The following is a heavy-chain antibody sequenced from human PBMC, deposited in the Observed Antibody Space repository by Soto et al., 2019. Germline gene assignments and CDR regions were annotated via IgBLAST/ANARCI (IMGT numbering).Heavy chain of an antibody. D-gene: IGHD2-2*02. CDR2: IWYDGSNK. V-gene: IGHV3-33*01. CDR3: ARDRERYCSSTSCYIYYYYYGMDV. Sequence: GGSLRLSCAASGFTFSSYGMHWVRQAPGKGLEWVAVIWYDGSNKYYADSVKGRFTISRDNSKNTLYLQMNSLRAEDTAVYYCARDRERYCSSTSCYIYYYYYGMDVWGQGATVTVSS. J-gene: IGHJ6*02. CDR1: GFTFSSYG.